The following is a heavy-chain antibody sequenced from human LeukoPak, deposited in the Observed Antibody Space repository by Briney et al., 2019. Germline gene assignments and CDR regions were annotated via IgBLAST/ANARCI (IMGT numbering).Heavy chain of an antibody. V-gene: IGHV5-51*01. Sequence: GESLKISCQGSGYNFGTYWVAWVRQMPGKGLEWMGIIYPGDSDTRYSPSFQGQVTISADRSINTAYLQWSSLKASDTARYYCAGHRLGNYYKEFDYWGQGTLVTVSS. CDR2: IYPGDSDT. D-gene: IGHD3-10*01. CDR1: GYNFGTYW. CDR3: AGHRLGNYYKEFDY. J-gene: IGHJ4*02.